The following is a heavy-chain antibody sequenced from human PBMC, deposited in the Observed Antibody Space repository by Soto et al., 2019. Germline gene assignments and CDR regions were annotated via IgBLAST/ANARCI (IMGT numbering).Heavy chain of an antibody. V-gene: IGHV1-18*01. Sequence: QVQLVQSGAEVKKPGASVKVSCKASGYTFSDYGITWVRQAPGQGLEWMGWISASNDNTNYAQKLQGRVTVTTDTSTSTAYMELRSLRSDDTAVYYCARDWDGGFLWLGGGYYWGQGTLVTVSS. CDR3: ARDWDGGFLWLGGGYY. D-gene: IGHD3-10*01. CDR2: ISASNDNT. CDR1: GYTFSDYG. J-gene: IGHJ4*02.